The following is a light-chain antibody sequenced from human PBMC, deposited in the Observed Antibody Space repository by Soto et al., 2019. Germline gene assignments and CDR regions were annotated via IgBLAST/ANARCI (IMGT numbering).Light chain of an antibody. J-gene: IGKJ1*01. CDR2: DAX. CDR3: QQYNNWPTWT. CDR1: QSVVIN. V-gene: IGKV3-15*01. Sequence: EIVMTQSPATLSLSQGERVTLSXRARQSVVINLSWYQQKSGHXTRILXXDAXTRATGIPARFSGSGSEREFTLTISSLQAEDSAVYFCQQYNNWPTWTFGQGTKVDIK.